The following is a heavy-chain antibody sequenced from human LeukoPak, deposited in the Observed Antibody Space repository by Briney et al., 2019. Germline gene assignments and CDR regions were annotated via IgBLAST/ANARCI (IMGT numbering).Heavy chain of an antibody. CDR1: GFTFSSYS. CDR3: ARDWRSSSYYYYGMDV. J-gene: IGHJ6*02. D-gene: IGHD3-3*01. V-gene: IGHV3-21*01. CDR2: ISSSSSYI. Sequence: GGSLRLSCAASGFTFSSYSMNWVRQAPGKGLEWVSSISSSSSYIYYADSVKGRFTTSRDNAKNSLYLQMNSLRAEDTAVYYCARDWRSSSYYYYGMDVWGQGTTVTVSS.